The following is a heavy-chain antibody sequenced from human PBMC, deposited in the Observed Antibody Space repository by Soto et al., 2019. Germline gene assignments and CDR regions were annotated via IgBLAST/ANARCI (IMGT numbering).Heavy chain of an antibody. CDR2: IKADGSEK. CDR1: GFTFTNFW. CDR3: GRDEVRNGVGV. V-gene: IGHV3-7*01. J-gene: IGHJ6*02. Sequence: PGESLRLSCVASGFTFTNFWMSWVRQAPGKGLEWVANIKADGSEKRYVDSVKGRFTISRDTAKNSVYLQMNSLRVEDTALYYCGRDEVRNGVGVWGQGTTVTVSS.